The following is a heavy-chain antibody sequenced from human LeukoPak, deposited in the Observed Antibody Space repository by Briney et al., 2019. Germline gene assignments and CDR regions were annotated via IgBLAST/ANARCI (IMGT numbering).Heavy chain of an antibody. CDR2: IFYDGTIQ. J-gene: IGHJ4*02. V-gene: IGHV3-30*04. D-gene: IGHD3-22*01. CDR1: GFIFRNYA. Sequence: GGSLRLSCVTSGFIFRNYAMHWIRQTPGKGLEWVAVIFYDGTIQYYADSVKGRFTISRDNSKNTVYLQTSSLRTEDTSLYYCARDPRGPTGYDSPSRDTFDYWGQGTLVTVSS. CDR3: ARDPRGPTGYDSPSRDTFDY.